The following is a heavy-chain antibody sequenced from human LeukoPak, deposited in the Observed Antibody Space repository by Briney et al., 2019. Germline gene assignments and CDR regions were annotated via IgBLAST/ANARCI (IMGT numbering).Heavy chain of an antibody. CDR3: ARDYRFGVREPNINWFDP. J-gene: IGHJ5*02. CDR2: IYTSGST. Sequence: SETLSLTCTVSGGSISSYYWSWIRQPAGKGLEWIGRIYTSGSTNYNPSLKSRVTISVDTSKNQFSLKLSSVTAADTAVYYCARDYRFGVREPNINWFDPWGQGTLVTVSS. V-gene: IGHV4-4*07. CDR1: GGSISSYY. D-gene: IGHD3-10*01.